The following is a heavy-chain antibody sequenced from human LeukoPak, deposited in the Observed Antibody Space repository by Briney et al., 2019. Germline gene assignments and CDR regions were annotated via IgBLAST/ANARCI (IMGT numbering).Heavy chain of an antibody. V-gene: IGHV1-2*02. D-gene: IGHD6-6*01. CDR2: IYTNSGGT. CDR1: GYTFTGYN. Sequence: ASVKVSCKASGYTFTGYNMQWVRQAPGQGLEWVGCIYTNSGGTNYVQKVQGRGTMTRDTSISTAYMELSRLRSDDTAVYYCARVLGRLPHSSSGYWGQGTLVTVSS. CDR3: ARVLGRLPHSSSGY. J-gene: IGHJ4*02.